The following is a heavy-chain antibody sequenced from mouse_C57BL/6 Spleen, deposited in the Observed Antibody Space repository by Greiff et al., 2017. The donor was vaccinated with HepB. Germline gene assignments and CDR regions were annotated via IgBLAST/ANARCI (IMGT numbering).Heavy chain of an antibody. CDR2: INPNNGGT. Sequence: DVKLVESGPELVKPGASVKMSCKASGYTFTDYNMHWVKQSHGKSLEWIGYINPNNGGTSYNQKFKGKATLTVNKSSSTAYMELRSLTSEDSAVYYCARGHGNWYFDVWGTGTTVTVSS. CDR1: GYTFTDYN. CDR3: ARGHGNWYFDV. D-gene: IGHD2-1*01. J-gene: IGHJ1*03. V-gene: IGHV1-22*01.